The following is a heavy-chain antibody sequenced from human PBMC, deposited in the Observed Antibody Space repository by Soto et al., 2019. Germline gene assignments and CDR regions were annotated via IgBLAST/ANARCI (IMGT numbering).Heavy chain of an antibody. CDR2: VYFSGST. CDR3: ARIPVDTYMIYWSDP. V-gene: IGHV4-61*01. D-gene: IGHD3-16*01. J-gene: IGHJ5*02. Sequence: SEPLSLTCTVSGDSVSSGNYYWSWIRQPPGKGLEWIGYVYFSGSTNYNPSLKSRVTMSLDTSRNLFSLRLESVTAADTAVYYCARIPVDTYMIYWSDPWGQGTLVTVSS. CDR1: GDSVSSGNYY.